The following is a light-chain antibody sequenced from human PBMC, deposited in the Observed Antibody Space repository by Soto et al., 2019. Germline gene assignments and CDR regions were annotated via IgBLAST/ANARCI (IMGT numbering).Light chain of an antibody. Sequence: IVLTQSPATLSSSPWETATLSCRASQYVGTRLAWYQHKPGQAPRLLIYYTSNRATGIPARFSGSGSGTDFTLTINSLAPEDFAIYYCHQRQSWPRTFGQGTK. CDR2: YTS. CDR1: QYVGTR. V-gene: IGKV3-11*01. CDR3: HQRQSWPRT. J-gene: IGKJ1*01.